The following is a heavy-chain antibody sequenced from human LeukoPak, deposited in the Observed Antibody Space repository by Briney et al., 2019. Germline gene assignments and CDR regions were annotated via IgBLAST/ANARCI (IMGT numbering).Heavy chain of an antibody. CDR1: GFTVSSNY. V-gene: IGHV3-53*01. CDR3: ARKVPNDSSGYYYRGQFDP. CDR2: IYSGGST. D-gene: IGHD3-22*01. J-gene: IGHJ5*02. Sequence: GGSLRLSCAASGFTVSSNYMSWVRQAPGKGLEWVSLIYSGGSTYYADSVKGRFTISRDNSKNTLYLQMNSLRAEDTAVYYCARKVPNDSSGYYYRGQFDPWGQGTLVTVSS.